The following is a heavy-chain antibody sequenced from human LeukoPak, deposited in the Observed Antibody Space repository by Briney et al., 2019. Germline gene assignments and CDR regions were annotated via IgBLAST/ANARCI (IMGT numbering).Heavy chain of an antibody. CDR2: ISYDGSNK. D-gene: IGHD4-17*01. CDR3: AGGDYYFDY. Sequence: GGSLRLSCAASGFTFSSYVMHWVRQAPGKGLEWVAVISYDGSNKYYADSVKGRFTISRDNSKNTLYLQMNSLRAEDTAVYYCAGGDYYFDYWGQGTLVTVSS. V-gene: IGHV3-30*03. J-gene: IGHJ4*02. CDR1: GFTFSSYV.